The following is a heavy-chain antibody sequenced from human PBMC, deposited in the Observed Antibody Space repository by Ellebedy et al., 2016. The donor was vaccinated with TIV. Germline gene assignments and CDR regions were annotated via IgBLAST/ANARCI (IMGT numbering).Heavy chain of an antibody. V-gene: IGHV1-69*06. Sequence: SVKVSCKAPGDTFTNYAFTWVRQAPGQGLEWMGGIIPMFATTNYAQKFQGRVTITADRFTSTAYMELSSLRSEDTSVYYCARHRGYYYYYGMDVWGQGTTVTVSS. CDR3: ARHRGYYYYYGMDV. J-gene: IGHJ6*02. CDR2: IIPMFATT. CDR1: GDTFTNYA.